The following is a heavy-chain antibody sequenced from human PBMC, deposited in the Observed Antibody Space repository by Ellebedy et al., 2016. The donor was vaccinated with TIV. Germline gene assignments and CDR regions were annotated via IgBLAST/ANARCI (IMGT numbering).Heavy chain of an antibody. J-gene: IGHJ6*02. CDR3: ARAYWRHGDCEYGVDV. D-gene: IGHD2-21*02. V-gene: IGHV3-72*01. CDR2: SRNKAKGSTI. Sequence: GESLKISCAASGFTFSSYAMSWVRQAPGKGLEWVGRSRNKAKGSTIEYAASVKVRFTISRDESKNLLFLQMNSLKTEDTAVYFCARAYWRHGDCEYGVDVWGQGTTVTVSS. CDR1: GFTFSSYA.